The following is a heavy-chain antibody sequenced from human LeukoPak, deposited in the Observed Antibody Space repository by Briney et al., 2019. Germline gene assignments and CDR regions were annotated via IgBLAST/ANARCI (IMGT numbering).Heavy chain of an antibody. CDR2: IYYTGST. Sequence: SETLSLTCTVSGGSIGSGGYYWSWIRQHPGKGLEWIGYIYYTGSTYYNPSLESRVTISVDTSKNQFSLKLSSVTAADTAVYYCARATLGANFDYWGQGTLVTVSS. D-gene: IGHD1-26*01. J-gene: IGHJ4*02. CDR1: GGSIGSGGYY. CDR3: ARATLGANFDY. V-gene: IGHV4-31*03.